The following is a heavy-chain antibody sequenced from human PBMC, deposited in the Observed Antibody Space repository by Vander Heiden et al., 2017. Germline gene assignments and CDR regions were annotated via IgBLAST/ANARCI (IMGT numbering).Heavy chain of an antibody. J-gene: IGHJ6*02. CDR3: ARDQGGTPPYYYYGMDV. V-gene: IGHV3-53*01. CDR2: IYSGGST. Sequence: EVQLVEYGGGLIQPGGSLRLSCAASGFTVSSNYMSWVRQAPGKGLEWVSVIYSGGSTYYADSVKGRFTISRDNSKNTLYLQMNSLRAEDTTVYYCARDQGGTPPYYYYGMDVWGQGTTVTVSS. D-gene: IGHD1-1*01. CDR1: GFTVSSNY.